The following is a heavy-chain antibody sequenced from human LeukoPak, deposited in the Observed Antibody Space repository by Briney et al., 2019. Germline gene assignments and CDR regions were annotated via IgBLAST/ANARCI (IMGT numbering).Heavy chain of an antibody. D-gene: IGHD3-16*01. CDR2: ISYDGSNK. J-gene: IGHJ4*02. V-gene: IGHV3-30-3*01. CDR1: GFTFSSYA. CDR3: ARDWGYDYVWGRPRFDY. Sequence: GGSLRLSCAASGFTFSSYAMHWVRQAPGKGLEWVAVISYDGSNKYYADSVKGRFTISRDNSKNTLYLQMNSLRAEDTAVYYCARDWGYDYVWGRPRFDYWGQGTLVTVSS.